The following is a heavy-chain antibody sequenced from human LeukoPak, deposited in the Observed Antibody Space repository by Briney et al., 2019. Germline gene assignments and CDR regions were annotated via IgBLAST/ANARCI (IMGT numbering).Heavy chain of an antibody. CDR3: ARDVQRWLDLQYYYHGMDV. Sequence: PSETLSLTCTVSGGSVSSINYYWSWSRQPPGKGLEWIGYVFHSGSTNYNPSLKSRVTISVDTSRNQFSLRLSSVTAADTAVYYCARDVQRWLDLQYYYHGMDVWGQGTTVTVS. CDR1: GGSVSSINYY. D-gene: IGHD6-19*01. J-gene: IGHJ6*02. CDR2: VFHSGST. V-gene: IGHV4-61*01.